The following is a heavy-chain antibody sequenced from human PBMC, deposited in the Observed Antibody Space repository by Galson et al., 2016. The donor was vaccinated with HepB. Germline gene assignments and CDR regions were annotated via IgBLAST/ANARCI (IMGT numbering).Heavy chain of an antibody. CDR2: VSRNSGTV. CDR1: GFTFDNYA. J-gene: IGHJ4*02. CDR3: AKDMGVWGSSGWHYFDS. D-gene: IGHD6-19*01. V-gene: IGHV3-9*01. Sequence: SLRLSCAASGFTFDNYAMHWVRQATGKGLEWVSGVSRNSGTVGYADSVRGRFTISRDDARNTLYLQMNSLRLKDTAIYYCAKDMGVWGSSGWHYFDSWGQGTLVTVSP.